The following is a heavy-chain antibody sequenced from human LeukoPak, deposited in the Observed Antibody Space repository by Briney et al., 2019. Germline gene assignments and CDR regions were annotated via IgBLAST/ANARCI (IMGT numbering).Heavy chain of an antibody. V-gene: IGHV3-48*01. Sequence: GGSLRLSCAASGFTFSSYSMNWVRQAPGEGLEWVSYISSSSSTIYYADSVKGRFTISRDNAKNSLYLQMNSLRAEDTAVYYCARVRYYYYMDVWGKGTTVTVSS. D-gene: IGHD3-16*01. CDR3: ARVRYYYYMDV. CDR2: ISSSSSTI. CDR1: GFTFSSYS. J-gene: IGHJ6*03.